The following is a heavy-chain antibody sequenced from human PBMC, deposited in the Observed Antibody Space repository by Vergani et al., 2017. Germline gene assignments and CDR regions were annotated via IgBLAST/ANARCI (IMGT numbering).Heavy chain of an antibody. Sequence: EVQLVQSGGALVQPGGSLRLSCAASGFTFSSYAMSWVRQVPGKGLEWVSGISWNSGAVDYADSVRGRFTISRDNAKNSLFLEMNSLRFEDTAVYFCTKGSVYYHDSAGHGYDPYTGFDLWGQGTLVTVSS. V-gene: IGHV3-9*01. D-gene: IGHD5-12*01. CDR3: TKGSVYYHDSAGHGYDPYTGFDL. CDR2: ISWNSGAV. J-gene: IGHJ3*01. CDR1: GFTFSSYA.